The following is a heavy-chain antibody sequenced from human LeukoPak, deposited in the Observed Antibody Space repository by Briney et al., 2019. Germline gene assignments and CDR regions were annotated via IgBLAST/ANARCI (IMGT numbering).Heavy chain of an antibody. CDR3: ASLLLPAAMDAFDI. CDR2: IKQDGSEE. D-gene: IGHD2-2*01. CDR1: VFTFCRYW. Sequence: PGGALRLSCADSVFTFCRYWMSSVRQAPGKGLEWVANIKQDGSEEYYVDSVKGRFTISTDNAKNSLYLQMNSLRAEDTAVLYCASLLLPAAMDAFDIWGQGTMVTVSS. V-gene: IGHV3-7*01. J-gene: IGHJ3*02.